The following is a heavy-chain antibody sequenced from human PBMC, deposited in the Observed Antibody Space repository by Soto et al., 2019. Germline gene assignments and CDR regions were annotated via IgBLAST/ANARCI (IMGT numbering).Heavy chain of an antibody. CDR3: ARGIAAAGTYFDY. V-gene: IGHV1-69*18. CDR1: GGTFGSYA. D-gene: IGHD6-13*01. Sequence: QVQLVQSGAEVKKPGSSVKVSCKASGGTFGSYAINWVRQAPGQGLEWMGIIIPIFGTTKYAQNFQGRVTITADDSARTVYMELTNLGSEDTAVYYCARGIAAAGTYFDYWGQGTLVTGSS. CDR2: IIPIFGTT. J-gene: IGHJ4*02.